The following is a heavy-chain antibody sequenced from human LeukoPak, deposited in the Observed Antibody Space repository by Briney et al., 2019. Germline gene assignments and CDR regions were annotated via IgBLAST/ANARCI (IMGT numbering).Heavy chain of an antibody. CDR3: TRHIVGPRTFFDY. J-gene: IGHJ4*02. V-gene: IGHV3-49*04. Sequence: GGSPRLSCTASGFSFGEYAMSWVRQAPGKGLEWVGFIRSKAHGGATEYAASVKGRFTVSRDDSKSIFYLQMNSLKTEDTAVYYCTRHIVGPRTFFDYWGQGALVTVSS. D-gene: IGHD2-21*01. CDR1: GFSFGEYA. CDR2: IRSKAHGGAT.